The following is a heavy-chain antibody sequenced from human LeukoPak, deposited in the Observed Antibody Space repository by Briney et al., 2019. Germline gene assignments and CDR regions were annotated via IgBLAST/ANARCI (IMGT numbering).Heavy chain of an antibody. CDR2: IYYSGST. Sequence: PSETLSLTCTVSGGSISSYYWSWIRQPPGKGLEWIGYIYYSGSTNYNPSLKSRVTITVDTSKNQFSLKLSSVTAADTAVYYCARGDYDFWSGYETYWYFDLWGRGTLVTVSS. CDR1: GGSISSYY. J-gene: IGHJ2*01. CDR3: ARGDYDFWSGYETYWYFDL. V-gene: IGHV4-59*01. D-gene: IGHD3-3*01.